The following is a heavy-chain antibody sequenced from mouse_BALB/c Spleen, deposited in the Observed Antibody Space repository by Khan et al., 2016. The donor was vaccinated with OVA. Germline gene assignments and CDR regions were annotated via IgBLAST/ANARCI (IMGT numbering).Heavy chain of an antibody. Sequence: QLEESGPGLVKPSQSLSLTCTVTGYSITSDYAWNWIRQFPGNKLEWMGFISYSGNIKYNPSLKSRFSITRDTSKNQFFLQLNSVTTEDTATYYCARVYGGDFDYWGQGTSLTVSS. CDR1: GYSITSDYA. D-gene: IGHD1-1*01. V-gene: IGHV3-2*02. J-gene: IGHJ2*02. CDR3: ARVYGGDFDY. CDR2: ISYSGNI.